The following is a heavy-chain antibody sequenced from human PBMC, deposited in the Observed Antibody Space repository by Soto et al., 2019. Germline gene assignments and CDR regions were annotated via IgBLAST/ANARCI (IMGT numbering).Heavy chain of an antibody. CDR2: INHSGST. V-gene: IGHV4-34*01. CDR1: GGSFSGYY. Sequence: SETLSLTCAVYGGSFSGYYWSWIRQPPGKGLEWIGEINHSGSTNYNPSLKSRVTISVDTSKNQFSLKLSSVTAADTAVYYCAVAVAGTGFDNKVFDYWGQGTLVTVSS. J-gene: IGHJ4*02. D-gene: IGHD6-19*01. CDR3: AVAVAGTGFDNKVFDY.